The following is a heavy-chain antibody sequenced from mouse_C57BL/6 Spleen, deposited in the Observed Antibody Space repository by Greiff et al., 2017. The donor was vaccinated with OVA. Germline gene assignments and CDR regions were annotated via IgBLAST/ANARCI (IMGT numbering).Heavy chain of an antibody. V-gene: IGHV5-6*01. D-gene: IGHD2-4*01. CDR1: GFTFSSYG. J-gene: IGHJ3*01. CDR2: ISSGGSYT. Sequence: EVMLVESGGDLVKPGGSLKLSCAASGFTFSSYGMSWVRQTPDKRLEWVATISSGGSYTYYPDSVKGRFTISRDNAKNTLYLQMSSLKSEDTAMYYCARGYDSPFAYWGQGTLVTVSA. CDR3: ARGYDSPFAY.